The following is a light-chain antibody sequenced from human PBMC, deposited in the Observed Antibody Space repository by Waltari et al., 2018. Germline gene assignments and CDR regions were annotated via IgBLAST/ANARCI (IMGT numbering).Light chain of an antibody. CDR1: ILENKY. Sequence: SYELTQPPSVSVSPGQTASNTCSGYILENKYASGYQQKPDQYSLLVIYQDTKRPSEIPERFSGSKSANAATLTITGTQAVDEADYYCQALGTGAWVFGGGTKLTVL. J-gene: IGLJ3*02. V-gene: IGLV3-1*01. CDR2: QDT. CDR3: QALGTGAWV.